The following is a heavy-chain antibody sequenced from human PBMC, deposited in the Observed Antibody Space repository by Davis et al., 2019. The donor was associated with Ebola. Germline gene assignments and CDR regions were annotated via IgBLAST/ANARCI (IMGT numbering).Heavy chain of an antibody. CDR3: ARETTIVGVGTNDAFDI. V-gene: IGHV3-20*04. J-gene: IGHJ3*02. D-gene: IGHD3-3*01. CDR2: INWNGGST. Sequence: PGGSLRLSCAASGFTFDDYGMSWVRQAPGKGLEWVSGINWNGGSTGYADSVKGRFTISRDNAKNSLYLQMNSLRAEDTALYYCARETTIVGVGTNDAFDIWGQGTMVTVSS. CDR1: GFTFDDYG.